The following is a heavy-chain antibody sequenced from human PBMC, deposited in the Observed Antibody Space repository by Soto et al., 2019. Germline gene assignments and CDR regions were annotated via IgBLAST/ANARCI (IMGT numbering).Heavy chain of an antibody. D-gene: IGHD3-10*01. CDR1: GFTFDDYA. J-gene: IGHJ4*02. V-gene: IGHV3-9*01. CDR2: ISWNSGSI. CDR3: AKDMRPLYYGSGNFDY. Sequence: EVQLVESGGGLVQPGRSLRLSCAASGFTFDDYAMHWVRQAPGKGLEWVSGISWNSGSIAYAVSVKGRFTISIENAKNSLYLQTNSLRAEDTALYSCAKDMRPLYYGSGNFDYWGQGTLVTVSS.